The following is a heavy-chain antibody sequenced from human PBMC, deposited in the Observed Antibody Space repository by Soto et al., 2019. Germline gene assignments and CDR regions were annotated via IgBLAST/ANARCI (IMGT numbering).Heavy chain of an antibody. CDR3: ASRVDYDSSGSYFDY. CDR2: IYYSGST. Sequence: QVQLQESGPGLVKPSQTLSLTCTVSGGSISSGGYYWSWIRQHPGKGLEWIGYIYYSGSTYYNPSRKSRLTXLXAXSXXPLSLKPSSVTAADTAVYYCASRVDYDSSGSYFDYWGQGTLVTVSS. CDR1: GGSISSGGYY. D-gene: IGHD3-22*01. V-gene: IGHV4-31*03. J-gene: IGHJ4*02.